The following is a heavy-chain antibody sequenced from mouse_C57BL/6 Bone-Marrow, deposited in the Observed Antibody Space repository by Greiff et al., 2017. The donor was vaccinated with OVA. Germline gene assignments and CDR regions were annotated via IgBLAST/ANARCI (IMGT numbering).Heavy chain of an antibody. CDR1: GYTFTSSG. V-gene: IGHV1-81*01. Sequence: QVQLQQSGAELARPGASVKLSCKASGYTFTSSGISWVKQRTGQGLEWIGEIYPRSGNTYYNEKFKGKATLTADKSSSTAYMELRSLTSEDSAVYFCARFLYYYGRGGFAYWGQGTLVTVSA. CDR3: ARFLYYYGRGGFAY. J-gene: IGHJ3*01. CDR2: IYPRSGNT. D-gene: IGHD1-1*01.